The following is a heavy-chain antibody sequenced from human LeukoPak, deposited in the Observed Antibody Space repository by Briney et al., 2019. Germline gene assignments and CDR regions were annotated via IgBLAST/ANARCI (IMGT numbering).Heavy chain of an antibody. Sequence: SETLSLTCTVSGGSISSYYWSWIRQPPGKGLEWIGYIYYSGSTNYNPSLKSRVTISVDTSKNQFSLKLSSVTAADTAVYYCARPTYGDSPAFDIWGQGTMVTVSS. CDR1: GGSISSYY. CDR2: IYYSGST. V-gene: IGHV4-59*08. D-gene: IGHD4-17*01. J-gene: IGHJ3*02. CDR3: ARPTYGDSPAFDI.